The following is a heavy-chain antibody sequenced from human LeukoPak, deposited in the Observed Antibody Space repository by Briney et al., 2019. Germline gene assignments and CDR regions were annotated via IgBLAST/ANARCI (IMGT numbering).Heavy chain of an antibody. J-gene: IGHJ3*02. V-gene: IGHV4-34*01. D-gene: IGHD1-26*01. CDR3: ASHFDSGSYYPDAFDI. CDR1: GGSFSGYY. Sequence: PSETLSLTCAVYGGSFSGYYWSWIRQPPGKGLEWIGEINHSGSTNYNPSLKSRVTISVDTSKNQFSLKLSSVTAADTAVYYCASHFDSGSYYPDAFDIWGQGTMVTVSS. CDR2: INHSGST.